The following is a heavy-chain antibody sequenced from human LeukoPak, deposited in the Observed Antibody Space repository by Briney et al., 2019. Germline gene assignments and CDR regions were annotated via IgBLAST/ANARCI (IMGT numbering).Heavy chain of an antibody. D-gene: IGHD1-26*01. J-gene: IGHJ4*02. CDR1: GFTFSSYA. CDR3: ARDRDTVGATTFSY. Sequence: GGSLRLSCAASGFTFSSYAMSWVRQAPGKGLEWVSYISSSGSTIYYADSVKGRFTISRDNAKNSLYLQMNSLRAEDTAVYYCARDRDTVGATTFSYWGQGTLVTVSS. CDR2: ISSSGSTI. V-gene: IGHV3-48*04.